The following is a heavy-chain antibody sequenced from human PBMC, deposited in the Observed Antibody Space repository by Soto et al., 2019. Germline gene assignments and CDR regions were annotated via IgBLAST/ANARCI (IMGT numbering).Heavy chain of an antibody. V-gene: IGHV4-59*01. CDR3: ARDRGQWLVHGGFDI. CDR1: GRSMSSYS. Sequence: XETRSLTCTVAGRSMSSYSWSWIRQPPGKGLEWIGYIYYSGSTNYNPSLKSRVTISVDTSKNQFSLKLSSVTAADTALYYCARDRGQWLVHGGFDIWGQGKMVTVSS. D-gene: IGHD6-19*01. CDR2: IYYSGST. J-gene: IGHJ3*02.